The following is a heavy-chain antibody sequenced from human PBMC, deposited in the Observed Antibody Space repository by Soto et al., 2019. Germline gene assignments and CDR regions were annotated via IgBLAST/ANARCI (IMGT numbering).Heavy chain of an antibody. J-gene: IGHJ4*02. Sequence: QVQLQESGPGLVKPSETLSLTCTVSGGSISSYYWSWIRKPPGKGLEWIGYSYYSGSTNYNPTLNSRVTISVDTSKNQLSLKLISVTAADTAVYYCARREWLYDYWGPGTLVNVSS. CDR2: SYYSGST. CDR3: ARREWLYDY. V-gene: IGHV4-59*01. CDR1: GGSISSYY. D-gene: IGHD3-3*01.